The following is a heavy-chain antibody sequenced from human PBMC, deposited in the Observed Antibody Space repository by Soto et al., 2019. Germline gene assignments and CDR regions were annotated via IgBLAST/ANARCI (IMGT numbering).Heavy chain of an antibody. D-gene: IGHD4-4*01. CDR3: ETPMALHGSDY. V-gene: IGHV3-21*01. Sequence: GGSLRLSCAASGFTFSNFNINWVRQAPGKGLEWVSSISISNFIYYADSVKGRFTISRDNAKNSLYLQMNSLRVDDTAVYYCETPMALHGSDYWGQGTLVTVSS. CDR2: ISISNFI. J-gene: IGHJ4*02. CDR1: GFTFSNFN.